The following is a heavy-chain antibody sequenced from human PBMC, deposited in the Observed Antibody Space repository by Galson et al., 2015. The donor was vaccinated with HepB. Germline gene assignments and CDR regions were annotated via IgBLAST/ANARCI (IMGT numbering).Heavy chain of an antibody. Sequence: SVKVSCKASGGTFSSYTISWVRQAPGQGLEWMGWIIPMFGSAKYAQKFQDRVTFTADRSTSTAYLALSSLKSDDTAVYYCAKIYNSQAPYWGQGTLVTASS. D-gene: IGHD1-1*01. CDR1: GGTFSSYT. V-gene: IGHV1-69*06. CDR2: IIPMFGSA. CDR3: AKIYNSQAPY. J-gene: IGHJ4*02.